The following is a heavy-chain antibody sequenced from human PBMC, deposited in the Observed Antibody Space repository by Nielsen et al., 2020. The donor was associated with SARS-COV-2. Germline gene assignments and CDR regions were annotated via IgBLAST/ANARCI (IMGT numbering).Heavy chain of an antibody. CDR1: GYRFANYW. CDR3: ARGRIVVVPAFDYYYGMDV. CDR2: IYPGDSDT. V-gene: IGHV5-51*01. Sequence: GESLKISCKGSGYRFANYWIGWVRQMPGRGPEWMGIIYPGDSDTRYSPSFQGQVTISADKSISTAYLQWSSLKASDTATYYCARGRIVVVPAFDYYYGMDVWGQGTTVTVSS. D-gene: IGHD2-2*01. J-gene: IGHJ6*02.